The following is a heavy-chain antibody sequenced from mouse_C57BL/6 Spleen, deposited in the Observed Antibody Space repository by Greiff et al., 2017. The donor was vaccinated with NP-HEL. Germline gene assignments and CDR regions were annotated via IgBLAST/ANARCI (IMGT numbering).Heavy chain of an antibody. CDR2: IDPNSGGT. CDR3: ASQGYGNYVGPFAY. J-gene: IGHJ3*01. D-gene: IGHD2-10*02. Sequence: QVQLQQPGAELVKPGASVKLSCKASGYTFTSYWMHWVKQRPGRGLEWIGRIDPNSGGTKYNEKFKSKATLTVDKPSSTAYMQLSSLTSEDSAVYYCASQGYGNYVGPFAYWGQGTLVTVSA. CDR1: GYTFTSYW. V-gene: IGHV1-72*01.